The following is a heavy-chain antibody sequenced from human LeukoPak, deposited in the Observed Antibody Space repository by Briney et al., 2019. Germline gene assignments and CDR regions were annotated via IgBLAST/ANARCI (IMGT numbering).Heavy chain of an antibody. CDR3: ARSWYCSSTSCYTTGDAFDI. CDR1: GFTFSSYW. V-gene: IGHV3-7*01. Sequence: GGSLRLSCAASGFTFSSYWMSWVRQAPGKGLEWVANIKQDGSEKYYVDSVKDRFTISRDNAKNSLYLQMNSLRAEDTAVYYCARSWYCSSTSCYTTGDAFDIWGQGTMVTVSS. CDR2: IKQDGSEK. D-gene: IGHD2-2*02. J-gene: IGHJ3*02.